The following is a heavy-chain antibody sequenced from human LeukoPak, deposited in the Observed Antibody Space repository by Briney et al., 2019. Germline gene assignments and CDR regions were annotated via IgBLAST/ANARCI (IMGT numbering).Heavy chain of an antibody. V-gene: IGHV4-59*01. Sequence: PSETLSLTCTVFGGSISSYYWSWIRQPPGKGLEWIGYIYYSGSTNYNPSLKSRVTISVDTSKNQFSLKLSSVTAADTAVYYCARGAGYRASDYWGQGTLVTVSS. CDR3: ARGAGYRASDY. J-gene: IGHJ4*02. D-gene: IGHD5-24*01. CDR2: IYYSGST. CDR1: GGSISSYY.